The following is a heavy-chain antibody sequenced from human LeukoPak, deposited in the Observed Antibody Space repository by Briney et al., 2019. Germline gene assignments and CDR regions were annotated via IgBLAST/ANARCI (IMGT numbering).Heavy chain of an antibody. V-gene: IGHV4-4*02. CDR1: GGSISSSNW. Sequence: SETLSLTCAVSGGSISSSNWWSWVRQPPGKGLEWIGEIYHSGNINYNPSLKSRVTISVDKSKNQFSLKLSSVTAADTAVYYCASALGYHAFDYWGQGTLVTVSS. CDR2: IYHSGNI. J-gene: IGHJ4*02. CDR3: ASALGYHAFDY. D-gene: IGHD2-2*01.